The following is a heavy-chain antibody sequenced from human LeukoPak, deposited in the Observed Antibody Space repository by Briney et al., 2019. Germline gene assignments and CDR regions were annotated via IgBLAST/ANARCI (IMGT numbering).Heavy chain of an antibody. CDR2: INHSGST. CDR3: AGESVRSLGCDY. Sequence: KPSETLSLTCAVYGGSFSGYYWSWIRQPPGKGLEWIGEINHSGSTNYNPSLKSRVTISVDTSKNQFSLKLTSVTAADTAVYYCAGESVRSLGCDYWGQGTLVTVSS. D-gene: IGHD1-1*01. J-gene: IGHJ4*02. CDR1: GGSFSGYY. V-gene: IGHV4-34*01.